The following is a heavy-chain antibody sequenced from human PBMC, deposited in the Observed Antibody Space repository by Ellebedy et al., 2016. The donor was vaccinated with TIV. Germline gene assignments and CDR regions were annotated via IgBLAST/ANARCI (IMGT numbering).Heavy chain of an antibody. V-gene: IGHV4-59*08. CDR1: GGSISSYY. CDR2: IFYSGST. CDR3: AILDGGNGNDY. J-gene: IGHJ4*02. Sequence: MPSETLSLTCTVSGGSISSYYWSWIRQPPGKGLEWIGYIFYSGSTNSNPTLKTRFTISVDTSKNHFSLKLSSLTASDTAVYYCAILDGGNGNDYWGQGTLVTVSS. D-gene: IGHD4-23*01.